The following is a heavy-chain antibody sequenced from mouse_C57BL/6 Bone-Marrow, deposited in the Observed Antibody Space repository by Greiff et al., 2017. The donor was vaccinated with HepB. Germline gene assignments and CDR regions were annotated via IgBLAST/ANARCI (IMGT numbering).Heavy chain of an antibody. V-gene: IGHV5-12*01. CDR1: GFTFSDYY. Sequence: EVKLMESGGGLVQPGGSLKLSCAASGFTFSDYYMYWVRQTPEKRLEWVAYISNGGGSTYYPDTVKGRFTISRDNAKNTLYLQMSRLKSEDTAMYYCARGSYRGYYAMDYWDQGTAVTVSS. CDR2: ISNGGGST. J-gene: IGHJ4*01. D-gene: IGHD2-12*01. CDR3: ARGSYRGYYAMDY.